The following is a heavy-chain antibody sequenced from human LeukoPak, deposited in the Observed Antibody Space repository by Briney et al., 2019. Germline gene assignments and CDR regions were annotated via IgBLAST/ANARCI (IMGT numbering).Heavy chain of an antibody. CDR3: AKSYIVATIRAHWDY. J-gene: IGHJ4*02. D-gene: IGHD5-12*01. Sequence: QPGGSLRLSCAASGFTFNSYAMSWVRQAPGKGLEWVSGISGSGGSTYYADSVKGRFTISRDNSKNTLYLQMNSLRAEDTAVYYCAKSYIVATIRAHWDYWGQGTLVTVSS. CDR1: GFTFNSYA. CDR2: ISGSGGST. V-gene: IGHV3-23*01.